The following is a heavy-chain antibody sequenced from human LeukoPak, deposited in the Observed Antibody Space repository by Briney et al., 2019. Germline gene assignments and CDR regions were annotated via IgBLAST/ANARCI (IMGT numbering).Heavy chain of an antibody. D-gene: IGHD3-22*01. J-gene: IGHJ4*02. CDR3: ARHSWYPYDSSGIDFDY. CDR1: GYSFTSYW. CDR2: IYPGDSDT. Sequence: GESLKISCKGSGYSFTSYWIGWVRQMPGKGLEWMGIIYPGDSDTRYSPSFQGQVTISADKSISTAYLQWSSLKASGTAMYYCARHSWYPYDSSGIDFDYWGQGTLVTVSS. V-gene: IGHV5-51*01.